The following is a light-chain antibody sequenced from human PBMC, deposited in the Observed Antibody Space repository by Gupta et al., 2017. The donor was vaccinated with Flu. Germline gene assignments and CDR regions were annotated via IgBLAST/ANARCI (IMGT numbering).Light chain of an antibody. Sequence: QSVLTQPPSVSGAPGQRVTIPCTGSSSNIGAGYDVHWYQQFPRAAPKLLIYGNSNRPSGVPDRFSGSKSGTSASLAITGLQAEDEADYYCQSYDSSLSGWVFGGGTKLTVL. V-gene: IGLV1-40*01. J-gene: IGLJ3*02. CDR3: QSYDSSLSGWV. CDR2: GNS. CDR1: SSNIGAGYD.